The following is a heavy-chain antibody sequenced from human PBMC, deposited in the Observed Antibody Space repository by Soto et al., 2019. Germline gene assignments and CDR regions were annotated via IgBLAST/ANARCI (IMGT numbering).Heavy chain of an antibody. CDR3: AKGHSDYQGDYNYYGMDV. Sequence: PGGSLRLSCAASGFPFSSYAISWVRQAPGKRLEWVAASTGAGGSTYKVDSEKGRFTISRDNSKKTVYLQLDGLRAEDTAIYYCAKGHSDYQGDYNYYGMDVWGQGTTVTVSS. J-gene: IGHJ6*02. CDR1: GFPFSSYA. CDR2: STGAGGST. V-gene: IGHV3-23*01. D-gene: IGHD4-4*01.